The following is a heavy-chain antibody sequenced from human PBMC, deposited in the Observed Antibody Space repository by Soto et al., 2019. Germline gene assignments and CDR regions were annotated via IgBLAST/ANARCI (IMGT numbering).Heavy chain of an antibody. CDR1: GYTLNTYD. D-gene: IGHD3-22*01. CDR3: ARSGGSGYYSAHYYGMDV. V-gene: IGHV1-8*01. CDR2: MNPESGST. Sequence: ASVKVSCKASGYTLNTYDINWVRQATGQGREWMGWMNPESGSTGFAQSFQGRITLTRNTSLNTVYMEVSSLTNEDTAVYFCARSGGSGYYSAHYYGMDVWGPGTTVTVSS. J-gene: IGHJ6*02.